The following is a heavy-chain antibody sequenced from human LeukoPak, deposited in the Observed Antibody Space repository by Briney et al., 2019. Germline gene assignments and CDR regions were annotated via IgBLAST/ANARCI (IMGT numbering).Heavy chain of an antibody. CDR3: ARAPYWYFDL. J-gene: IGHJ2*01. CDR1: GGSVSSGSYY. Sequence: SDTLSLTCTVSGGSVSSGSYYWSWIRQPPGKGLQWIGYIYYSGSTNYNPSLKSRVTISVDTSKNQFSLKLSSVTAADTAVYYCARAPYWYFDLWGRGTLVTVSS. CDR2: IYYSGST. V-gene: IGHV4-61*01.